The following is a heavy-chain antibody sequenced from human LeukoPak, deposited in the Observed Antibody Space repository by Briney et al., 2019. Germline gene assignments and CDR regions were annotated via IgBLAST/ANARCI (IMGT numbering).Heavy chain of an antibody. CDR3: ASFIREDELYYFDY. Sequence: SSETLSLTCTVPGGSISSSSYYWGWIRQPPGKGLEWIGSIYYSGSTYYHPSLKSRVTISVDKSKNQFSLKLSSVTAADTAVYYCASFIREDELYYFDYWGQGTLVTVSP. D-gene: IGHD3-16*01. CDR2: IYYSGST. V-gene: IGHV4-39*07. CDR1: GGSISSSSYY. J-gene: IGHJ4*02.